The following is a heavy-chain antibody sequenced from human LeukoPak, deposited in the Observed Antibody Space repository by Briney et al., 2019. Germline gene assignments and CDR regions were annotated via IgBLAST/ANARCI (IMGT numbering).Heavy chain of an antibody. CDR3: ARDINSYYDFWSGNSNWFDP. J-gene: IGHJ5*02. CDR2: ISSSSSYI. V-gene: IGHV3-21*01. CDR1: GFTFSSYS. Sequence: GGSLRLSCAASGFTFSSYSMNWVRQAPGKGLEWVSSISSSSSYIYYADSVKGRFTISRDNAKNSLYLQMNSLRAVDTAVYYCARDINSYYDFWSGNSNWFDPWGQGTLVTVSS. D-gene: IGHD3-3*01.